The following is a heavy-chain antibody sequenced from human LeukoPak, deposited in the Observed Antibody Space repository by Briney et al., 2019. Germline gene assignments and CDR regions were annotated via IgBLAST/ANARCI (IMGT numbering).Heavy chain of an antibody. D-gene: IGHD3-10*01. J-gene: IGHJ6*03. CDR2: ISAYNVNT. CDR3: ARDLGNYYGSGSYRYYYYYMDV. Sequence: GASVKVSCKASGYTFTSYGINWVRQAPGQGLEWSGWISAYNVNTNYAHKPHGTVTMTPDTYTSTATIEPRSRALDDTAVYYCARDLGNYYGSGSYRYYYYYMDVWGKGTTVTISS. CDR1: GYTFTSYG. V-gene: IGHV1-18*01.